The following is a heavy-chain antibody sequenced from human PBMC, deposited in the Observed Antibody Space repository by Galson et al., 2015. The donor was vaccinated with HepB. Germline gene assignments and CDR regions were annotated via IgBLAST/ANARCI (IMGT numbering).Heavy chain of an antibody. CDR1: GGSFSGYY. CDR2: LNQSGDT. D-gene: IGHD7-27*01. Sequence: TLSLTCAVYGGSFSGYYWTWIRQPPGKGLEWIGGLNQSGDTNYNPSLRSRVTISVDTSKNQFSLKLSSVTAADTAVYFCTRGDWGTAASWSQGTLVTVSS. CDR3: TRGDWGTAAS. V-gene: IGHV4-34*01. J-gene: IGHJ5*02.